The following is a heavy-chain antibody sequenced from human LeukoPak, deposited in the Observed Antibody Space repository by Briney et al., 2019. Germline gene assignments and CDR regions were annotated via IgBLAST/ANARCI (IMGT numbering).Heavy chain of an antibody. J-gene: IGHJ5*02. CDR2: IYYSGST. V-gene: IGHV4-59*01. CDR3: ARDRSMIVGGWFDP. CDR1: GGSISSYY. Sequence: SETLSLICTVSGGSISSYYWSWIRQPPGKGLEWIGYIYYSGSTNYNPSLKSRVTISVDTSKNQFSLKLSSVTAADTAVYYCARDRSMIVGGWFDPWGQGTLVTVSS. D-gene: IGHD3-22*01.